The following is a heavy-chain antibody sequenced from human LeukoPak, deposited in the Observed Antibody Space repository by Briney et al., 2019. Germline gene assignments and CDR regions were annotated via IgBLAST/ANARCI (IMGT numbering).Heavy chain of an antibody. D-gene: IGHD3-10*01. J-gene: IGHJ3*01. Sequence: GGSLRLSCADSGLTISNNWMSWVRQAPGKGLEWVANIKLDGSEQYYMDSVKGRFTISRDNGKNVLYLQMSSLRVEDTAVYYCASGPPMVRGDPMWGQGTMVTVSS. CDR2: IKLDGSEQ. CDR3: ASGPPMVRGDPM. V-gene: IGHV3-7*01. CDR1: GLTISNNW.